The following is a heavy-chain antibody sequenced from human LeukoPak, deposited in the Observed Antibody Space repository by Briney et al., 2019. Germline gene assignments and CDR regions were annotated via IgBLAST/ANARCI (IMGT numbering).Heavy chain of an antibody. CDR1: GGSFSGYY. V-gene: IGHV4-34*01. J-gene: IGHJ3*02. D-gene: IGHD5-18*01. CDR3: ARSSESGYSQAFDI. Sequence: LETLSLTCVVYGGSFSGYYWSWIRQPPGRGLEWIGEINHGGSTNYSPSLKCRVTIPVDTSKNQYSLKLSSVNAADTAGEYCARSSESGYSQAFDIWGQGTMVTVSS. CDR2: INHGGST.